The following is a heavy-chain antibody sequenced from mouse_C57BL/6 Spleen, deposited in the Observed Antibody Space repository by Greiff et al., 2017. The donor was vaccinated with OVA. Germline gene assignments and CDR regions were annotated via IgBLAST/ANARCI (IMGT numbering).Heavy chain of an antibody. CDR1: GYTFTSYG. Sequence: VKLQESGAELARPGASVKLTCKASGYTFTSYGISWVKQRTGQGLEWIGEIYPRSGNTYYNEKFKGKATLTADKSSSTAYMELRSLTSEDSAVYFCARWGRDYERGDYFDYWGQGTTLTVSS. CDR2: IYPRSGNT. V-gene: IGHV1-81*01. CDR3: ARWGRDYERGDYFDY. D-gene: IGHD2-4*01. J-gene: IGHJ2*01.